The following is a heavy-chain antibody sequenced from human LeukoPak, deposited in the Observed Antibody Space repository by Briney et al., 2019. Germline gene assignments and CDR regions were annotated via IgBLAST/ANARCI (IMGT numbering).Heavy chain of an antibody. CDR2: INGRGVST. D-gene: IGHD3-9*01. V-gene: IGHV3-23*01. CDR1: GFTFTSYA. Sequence: PGGSLRLSCAASGFTFTSYAMSWVRQAPGKGLEWVSTINGRGVSTYYADSVRGRFTISRDNSKNTVYLQMSSLRADDTAVYHCAKDSRFFDWLLPVFDYRGQGTLVSVSS. CDR3: AKDSRFFDWLLPVFDY. J-gene: IGHJ4*02.